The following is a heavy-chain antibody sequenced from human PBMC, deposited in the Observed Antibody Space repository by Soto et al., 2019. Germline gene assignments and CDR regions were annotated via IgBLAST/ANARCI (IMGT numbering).Heavy chain of an antibody. CDR1: GYTFTSYG. CDR2: ISGHNGNT. Sequence: QVQLVQSGAEVKKPGASVKVSCKASGYTFTSYGISWVRQAPGQGLEWMGWISGHNGNTNYAQKVQGRVTMTTDTSTSTAHMEMRSLKSEDTDVYYCARDSSGRGVFDYWGQGTLVTVSS. CDR3: ARDSSGRGVFDY. D-gene: IGHD3-10*01. J-gene: IGHJ4*02. V-gene: IGHV1-18*01.